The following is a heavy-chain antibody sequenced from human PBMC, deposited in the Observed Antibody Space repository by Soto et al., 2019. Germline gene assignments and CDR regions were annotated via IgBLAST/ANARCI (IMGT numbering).Heavy chain of an antibody. CDR2: ICYGGSNK. Sequence: GGSLRLSCAASGFTFSSYGMRWVRQAPGEGPEWVAVICYGGSNKYYADSVKGRFTISRDNSKNTLYLQMNSLRAEDTAVYYCARDFWSGYADYYYYYGMDVWGQGTTVTVS. D-gene: IGHD3-3*01. V-gene: IGHV3-33*01. CDR1: GFTFSSYG. CDR3: ARDFWSGYADYYYYYGMDV. J-gene: IGHJ6*02.